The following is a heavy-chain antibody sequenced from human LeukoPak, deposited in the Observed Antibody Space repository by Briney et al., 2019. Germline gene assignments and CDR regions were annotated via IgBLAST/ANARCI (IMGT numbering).Heavy chain of an antibody. D-gene: IGHD5-24*01. Sequence: GGTLRLSCAASGFTFSSHGMNWVRQASGKGLEWVSGISPNGVITYYAGSVKGRFTISRDNSKGTVYLQMNSLRPEDTAVYYCAKDDAWLQFGDWGRGTLVTVSS. J-gene: IGHJ4*02. CDR2: ISPNGVIT. CDR1: GFTFSSHG. V-gene: IGHV3-23*01. CDR3: AKDDAWLQFGD.